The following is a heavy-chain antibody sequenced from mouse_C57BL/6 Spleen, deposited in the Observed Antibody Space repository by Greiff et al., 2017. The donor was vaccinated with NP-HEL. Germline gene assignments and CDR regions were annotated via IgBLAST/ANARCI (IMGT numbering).Heavy chain of an antibody. V-gene: IGHV5-4*01. Sequence: EVKVVESGGGLVKPGGSLKLSCAASGFTFSSYAMSWVRQTPEKRLEWVATISDGGSYTYYPDNVKGRFTISRDNAKNNLYLQMSHLKSEDTAMYYCARDPGRSAMDYWGQGTSVTVSS. D-gene: IGHD1-1*01. CDR2: ISDGGSYT. CDR3: ARDPGRSAMDY. CDR1: GFTFSSYA. J-gene: IGHJ4*01.